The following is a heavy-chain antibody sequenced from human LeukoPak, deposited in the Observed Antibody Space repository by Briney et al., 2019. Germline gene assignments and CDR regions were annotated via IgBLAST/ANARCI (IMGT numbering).Heavy chain of an antibody. J-gene: IGHJ6*03. CDR2: SRNKANSYST. CDR3: VRLSRGAMNYYMDV. D-gene: IGHD3-10*01. V-gene: IGHV3-72*01. CDR1: GFTFSDHY. Sequence: GRSLRLSCAASGFTFSDHYMDWVRQAPGKGLEWVGRSRNKANSYSTTFSKSVKGRLTISRDESENSLYLQLNSLKTEDTGVYYCVRLSRGAMNYYMDVWGKGTTVTISS.